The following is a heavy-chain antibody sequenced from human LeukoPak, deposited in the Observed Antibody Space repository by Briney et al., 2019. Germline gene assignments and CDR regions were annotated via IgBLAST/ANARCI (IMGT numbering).Heavy chain of an antibody. CDR2: IKQDGSEK. D-gene: IGHD1-1*01. J-gene: IGHJ4*02. Sequence: GGSLRLSCAASGFTFSSYWMSWVRQAPGKGLEWVANIKQDGSEKYYVDSVKGRFTISRDNAKNSLYLQMNSLRGEDTAIYFCAKGHTNLDPAGDQGALVIVSS. V-gene: IGHV3-7*01. CDR1: GFTFSSYW. CDR3: AKGHTNLDPA.